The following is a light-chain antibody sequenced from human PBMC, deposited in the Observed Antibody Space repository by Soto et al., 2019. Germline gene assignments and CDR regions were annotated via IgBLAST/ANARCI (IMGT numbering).Light chain of an antibody. CDR2: DVS. Sequence: QSALTQPASVSGSPVQSITISCTGTRSDVGGYNFVSWYQQHPGKAPKLMIYDVSNRPSGVSNRFSGSKSGNTASLTISGLQAEDEADYYCSSYRRSSTGVFGPGTKVTVL. CDR1: RSDVGGYNF. CDR3: SSYRRSSTGV. J-gene: IGLJ1*01. V-gene: IGLV2-14*01.